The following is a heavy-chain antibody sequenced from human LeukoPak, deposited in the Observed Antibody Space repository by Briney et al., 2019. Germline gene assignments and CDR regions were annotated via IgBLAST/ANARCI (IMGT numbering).Heavy chain of an antibody. D-gene: IGHD6-6*01. CDR3: ARAHSISSGKVFDY. Sequence: ASVKVSCKASGYTFPGYYMHWVRQAPGQGLEWMGWINPNSGGTNYAQKFQGRVTMTRDTSISTAYMELSRLRSDDTAVYYCARAHSISSGKVFDYWGQGTLVTVSS. CDR1: GYTFPGYY. CDR2: INPNSGGT. J-gene: IGHJ4*02. V-gene: IGHV1-2*02.